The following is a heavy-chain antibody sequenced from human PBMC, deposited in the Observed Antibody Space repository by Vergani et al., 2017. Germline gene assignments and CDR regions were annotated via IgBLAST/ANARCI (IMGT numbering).Heavy chain of an antibody. CDR3: GRVADFYGLGSRLLDL. Sequence: QVRLQESGPGLVKPSETLSLTCSVSGGSMSGYYWSWIRQPPGQELEWIGYMYHSGSTNYNPSLETRVTISGDTSKTQFSLKLNSVTAADTAVYYCGRVADFYGLGSRLLDLWGQGILVTVSS. D-gene: IGHD3-10*01. CDR1: GGSMSGYY. J-gene: IGHJ5*02. CDR2: MYHSGST. V-gene: IGHV4-59*01.